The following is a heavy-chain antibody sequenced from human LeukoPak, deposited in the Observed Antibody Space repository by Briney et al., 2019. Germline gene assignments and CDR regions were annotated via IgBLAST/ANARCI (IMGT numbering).Heavy chain of an antibody. CDR3: ARSITMVRGVINAAFDI. D-gene: IGHD3-10*01. J-gene: IGHJ3*02. V-gene: IGHV1-69*04. CDR2: IIPILCIA. Sequence: SVKVSCKASGGTFSSYAISWVRQAPGQGLEWVGRIIPILCIANYAQKFQGRVTNTADKSTSTAYMELSSLRSEDTAVYYCARSITMVRGVINAAFDIWGQGTMVTVSS. CDR1: GGTFSSYA.